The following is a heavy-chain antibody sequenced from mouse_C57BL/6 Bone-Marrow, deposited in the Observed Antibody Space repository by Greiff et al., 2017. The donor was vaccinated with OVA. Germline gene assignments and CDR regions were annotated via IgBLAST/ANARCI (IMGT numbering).Heavy chain of an antibody. Sequence: QVQLQQPGAELVKPGASVKLSCKASGYTFTSYWMQWVKQRPGQGLEWIGEIDPSDSYTNYNQKFKGKATLTVDTSSSTAYMQLSSLTSEDSAVYYCARRAYDVYAMDYWGQGTTLTVSS. CDR3: ARRAYDVYAMDY. CDR1: GYTFTSYW. J-gene: IGHJ2*01. V-gene: IGHV1-50*01. CDR2: IDPSDSYT. D-gene: IGHD2-12*01.